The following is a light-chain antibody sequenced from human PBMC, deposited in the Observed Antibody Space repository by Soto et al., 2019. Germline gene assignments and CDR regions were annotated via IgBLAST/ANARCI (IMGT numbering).Light chain of an antibody. CDR3: QQSYTTVYT. Sequence: DIQMTQSPSSLSASVGDRVTITCRASQTIGANLNWYRQKPGKAPTLMIYDATTLQSWVPSRFSGLGSGTDFTLAITSLQPEDSATYFCQQSYTTVYTFGLGTKVEIK. J-gene: IGKJ2*01. CDR2: DAT. CDR1: QTIGAN. V-gene: IGKV1-39*01.